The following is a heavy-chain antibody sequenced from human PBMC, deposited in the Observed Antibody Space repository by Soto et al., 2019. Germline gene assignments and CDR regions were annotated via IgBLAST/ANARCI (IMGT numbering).Heavy chain of an antibody. CDR2: ITWDNGEI. J-gene: IGHJ6*03. Sequence: EVQLVESGGGLVQPGRSLRLSCAGSGFTFDANAMHWVRQAPGKGLEWVSGITWDNGEIAYADSVKGRFTLSRDNAKNSLYLQMNSLRTEDTALYYCAKTSRGSDFWRGMDVWGNGTTVTVSS. V-gene: IGHV3-9*01. CDR3: AKTSRGSDFWRGMDV. CDR1: GFTFDANA. D-gene: IGHD3-3*01.